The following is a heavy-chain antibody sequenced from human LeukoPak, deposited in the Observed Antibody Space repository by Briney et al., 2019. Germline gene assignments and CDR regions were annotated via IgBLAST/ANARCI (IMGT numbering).Heavy chain of an antibody. CDR1: GYTFTSYG. CDR3: ARSSGSSGTGYDAFDI. Sequence: ASVKVSCKASGYTFTSYGISWVRQAPGQGLEWMGWISAYNGNTNYAQKLQGRVTMTTDTSTSTAYMELRSLRSDDTAVYYCARSSGSSGTGYDAFDIWGQGTMVTVSS. CDR2: ISAYNGNT. V-gene: IGHV1-18*01. J-gene: IGHJ3*02. D-gene: IGHD6-13*01.